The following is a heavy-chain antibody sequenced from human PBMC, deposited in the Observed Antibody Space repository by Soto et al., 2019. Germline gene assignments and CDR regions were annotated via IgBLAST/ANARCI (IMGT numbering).Heavy chain of an antibody. V-gene: IGHV1-18*04. CDR1: GYTFTSYG. CDR2: ISSNTGYT. J-gene: IGHJ6*02. D-gene: IGHD5-12*01. Sequence: ASVKVSCKASGYTFTSYGFSWVRQAPGQWLEWMGWISSNTGYTNYAQKLQDRVTMTTDTSTGTAYMELRSLRSDDTAVYYCARDLGLHNGYYYAMDVWGQGTTVTVSS. CDR3: ARDLGLHNGYYYAMDV.